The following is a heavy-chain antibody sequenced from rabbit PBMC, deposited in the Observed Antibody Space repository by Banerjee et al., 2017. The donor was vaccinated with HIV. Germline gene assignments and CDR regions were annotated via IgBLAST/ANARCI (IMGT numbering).Heavy chain of an antibody. Sequence: QEQLEESGGGLVKPGASLTLTCKASGLDFSSGYYMCWVRQAPGKGLEWIGCIYTGSGSTYYASWVNGRFTVSRSTSLNTVDLEMTSLTAADTATYFCARGLDHAYYFVLWGQGTLVTVS. V-gene: IGHV1S43*01. CDR1: GLDFSSGYY. CDR2: IYTGSGST. D-gene: IGHD5-1*01. J-gene: IGHJ4*01. CDR3: ARGLDHAYYFVL.